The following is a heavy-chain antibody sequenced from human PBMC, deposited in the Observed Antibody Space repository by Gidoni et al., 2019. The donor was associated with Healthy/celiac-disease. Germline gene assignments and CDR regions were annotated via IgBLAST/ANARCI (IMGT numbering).Heavy chain of an antibody. V-gene: IGHV3-30-3*01. CDR3: VSGWYLDWFDS. CDR2: ISYDGSNK. D-gene: IGHD6-19*01. J-gene: IGHJ5*01. CDR1: GFTFSSYA. Sequence: QGRPVASGGGVVQPGWSLRLSCAACGFTFSSYAMHWVRQAPGQGLEWVAVISYDGSNKYYADSVKGRFTISRVNSKNTLYLKMNSLRAEDTAVYYCVSGWYLDWFDSWGQGTLVTVSS.